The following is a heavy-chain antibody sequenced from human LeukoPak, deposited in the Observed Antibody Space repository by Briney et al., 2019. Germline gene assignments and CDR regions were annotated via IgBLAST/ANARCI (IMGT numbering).Heavy chain of an antibody. J-gene: IGHJ4*02. CDR3: AKGRGGSGSSDYFDY. V-gene: IGHV3-66*01. Sequence: PGGSLRLSCAASEFSVGSNYMTWVRQAPGKGLEWVSLIYSGGSTYYADSVKGRFTISRDNSKNTLYLQMNSLRAEDTAVYYCAKGRGGSGSSDYFDYWGQGTLVTVSS. CDR1: EFSVGSNY. D-gene: IGHD3-10*01. CDR2: IYSGGST.